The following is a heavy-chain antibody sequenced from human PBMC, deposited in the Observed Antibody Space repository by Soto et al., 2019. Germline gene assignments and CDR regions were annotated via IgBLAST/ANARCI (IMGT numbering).Heavy chain of an antibody. J-gene: IGHJ4*02. V-gene: IGHV3-23*01. CDR1: GFSFTSYA. Sequence: XVCLRLSCATCGFSFTSYAMTWVRQAPGKGLEWVASNSGSGLNTYYAESVKGRFAISRDNSKNTLYLQMDSLRAEDTAIYYCARIGHTSPSSGSLRNFDYWGQRTLVTVSS. CDR3: ARIGHTSPSSGSLRNFDY. CDR2: NSGSGLNT. D-gene: IGHD1-26*01.